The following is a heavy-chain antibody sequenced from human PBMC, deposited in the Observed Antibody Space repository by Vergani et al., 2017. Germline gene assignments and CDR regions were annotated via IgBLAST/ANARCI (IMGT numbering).Heavy chain of an antibody. V-gene: IGHV3-30*02. D-gene: IGHD3-9*01. CDR1: KFTFSDYY. CDR2: IRYDGSNK. CDR3: AKDLDDILTGPFDY. Sequence: QVQLVESAGGVVQPGGSLRLSCAASKFTFSDYYMSWIRQAPGKGLEWVAFIRYDGSNKYYADSVKGRFTISRDNSKNTLYLQMNSLRAEDTAVYYCAKDLDDILTGPFDYWGQGTLVTVSS. J-gene: IGHJ4*02.